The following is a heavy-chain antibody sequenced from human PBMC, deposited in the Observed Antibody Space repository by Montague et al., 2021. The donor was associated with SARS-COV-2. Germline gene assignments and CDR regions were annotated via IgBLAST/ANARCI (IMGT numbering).Heavy chain of an antibody. Sequence: SKTLSLTCSLSGASMNSYYWTWVRQPPGKGLQWIGYTYYSGSTSYDPSLQSRLTMTVDSSKNQFTLSLRSVTAADSAVYYCARVQRVNGVLPYFDYWGQGLSVTVSS. J-gene: IGHJ4*02. CDR2: TYYSGST. CDR1: GASMNSYY. D-gene: IGHD2-8*01. V-gene: IGHV4-59*01. CDR3: ARVQRVNGVLPYFDY.